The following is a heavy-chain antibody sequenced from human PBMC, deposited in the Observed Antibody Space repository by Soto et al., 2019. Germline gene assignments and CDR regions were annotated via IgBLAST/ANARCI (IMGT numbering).Heavy chain of an antibody. CDR1: GGTFSSYT. J-gene: IGHJ6*02. CDR2: IIPILGIA. CDR3: AIIAVAGTGYYGMDV. Sequence: ASVKVSCKASGGTFSSYTISWVRQAPGQGLEWMGRIIPILGIANYAQKFQGRVTITADKSTSTAYMELSSLRSEDTAVYYCAIIAVAGTGYYGMDVWGQGTTVTVSS. D-gene: IGHD6-19*01. V-gene: IGHV1-69*02.